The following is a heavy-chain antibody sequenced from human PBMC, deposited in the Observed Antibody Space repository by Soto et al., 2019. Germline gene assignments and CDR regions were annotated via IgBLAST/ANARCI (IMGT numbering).Heavy chain of an antibody. Sequence: PSETLPLTCTVSGGSISSGDYCWSWIRPPPGKGLEWIGYIYYSGSTYYNPSLKSRVTISVDTSKNQFYLKLSSVTAADTAVYYCARLRYSSSGINYFDYWGQGTLVTVSS. CDR2: IYYSGST. D-gene: IGHD6-6*01. CDR1: GGSISSGDYC. CDR3: ARLRYSSSGINYFDY. V-gene: IGHV4-30-4*01. J-gene: IGHJ4*02.